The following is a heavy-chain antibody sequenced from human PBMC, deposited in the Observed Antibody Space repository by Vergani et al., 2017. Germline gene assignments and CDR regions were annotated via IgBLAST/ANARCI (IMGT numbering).Heavy chain of an antibody. CDR2: INYTGTT. V-gene: IGHV4-39*01. CDR1: GVSIASNSYY. J-gene: IGHJ5*02. Sequence: QLQLQESGPGLVKPSETLSLTCTVSGVSIASNSYYWGWIRQLPGKGLEWIGTINYTGTTYYNEAHKSRLTISGDTSKNQFSLNLTSVNASDTAIYYCAGAYGDFGRWFDPGGQGTLVTVSS. CDR3: AGAYGDFGRWFDP. D-gene: IGHD2-21*02.